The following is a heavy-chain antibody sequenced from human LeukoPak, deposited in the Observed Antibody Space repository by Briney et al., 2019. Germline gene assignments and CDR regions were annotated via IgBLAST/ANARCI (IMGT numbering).Heavy chain of an antibody. Sequence: PGGSLRLSCAASGFTFSNAWMSWVRQAPGKGLEWVGRIKSNTDGGTTDYAAPVKGRFSISRDDSKNTLYLQINSLKIEDTAVYYCNTYRYNYDSSGVDYWGQGTLVTVSS. CDR3: NTYRYNYDSSGVDY. CDR1: GFTFSNAW. D-gene: IGHD3-22*01. CDR2: IKSNTDGGTT. J-gene: IGHJ4*02. V-gene: IGHV3-15*01.